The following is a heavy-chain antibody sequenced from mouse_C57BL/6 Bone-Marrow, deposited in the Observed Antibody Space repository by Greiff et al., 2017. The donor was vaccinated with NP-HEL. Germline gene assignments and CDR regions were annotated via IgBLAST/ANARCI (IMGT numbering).Heavy chain of an antibody. V-gene: IGHV1-64*01. J-gene: IGHJ2*01. CDR3: ARRLGLYFDY. CDR1: GYTFTSYW. D-gene: IGHD4-1*01. CDR2: IHPNSGST. Sequence: VQLQQSGAELVKPGASVKLSCKASGYTFTSYWMHWVKQRPGQGLEWIGMIHPNSGSTNYNEKFKSQATLTVDNSSSTAYMQLSSLTSEDSAVYYCARRLGLYFDYWGQGTTLTVSS.